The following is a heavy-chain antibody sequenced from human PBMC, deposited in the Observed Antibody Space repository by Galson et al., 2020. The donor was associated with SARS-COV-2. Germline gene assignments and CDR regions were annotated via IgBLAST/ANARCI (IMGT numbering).Heavy chain of an antibody. Sequence: GESLKISCAASGFTLSSYAMHWVRQATGKGLERVAVISYDGSNKYYADSVKGRFTISRDNSKNTLYLQMNSLRAEDTAVYYCARVLTPQYYYGSGSYYPDAFDIWGQGTMVTVSS. CDR2: ISYDGSNK. J-gene: IGHJ3*02. CDR3: ARVLTPQYYYGSGSYYPDAFDI. D-gene: IGHD3-10*01. V-gene: IGHV3-30*04. CDR1: GFTLSSYA.